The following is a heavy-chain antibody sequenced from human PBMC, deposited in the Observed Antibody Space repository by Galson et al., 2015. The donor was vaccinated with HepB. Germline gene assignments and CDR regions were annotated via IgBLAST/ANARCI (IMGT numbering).Heavy chain of an antibody. CDR3: ARDRRQLLVLDY. Sequence: SVKVSCKASGYTFTSYAMHWVRQAPGQRLEWTGWINAGNGNTKYSQKFQGRVTITRDTSASTAYMELSSLRSEDTAVYYCARDRRQLLVLDYWGQGTLVTVSS. V-gene: IGHV1-3*01. J-gene: IGHJ4*02. CDR1: GYTFTSYA. D-gene: IGHD6-19*01. CDR2: INAGNGNT.